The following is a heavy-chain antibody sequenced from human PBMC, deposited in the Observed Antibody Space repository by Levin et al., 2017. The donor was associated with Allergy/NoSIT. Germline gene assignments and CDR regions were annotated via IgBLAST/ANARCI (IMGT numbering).Heavy chain of an antibody. CDR2: IDWDDDK. Sequence: ESGPTLVKPTQTFTLTCTFSGFSLSTSGMCVSWIRQPPGKALEWLARIDWDDDKYYSTSLKTRLTISKDTSKNQVVLTMTNMDPVDTATYYCARATMVRGVEKFDPWGQGTLVTVSS. D-gene: IGHD3-10*01. CDR3: ARATMVRGVEKFDP. CDR1: GFSLSTSGMC. V-gene: IGHV2-70*11. J-gene: IGHJ5*02.